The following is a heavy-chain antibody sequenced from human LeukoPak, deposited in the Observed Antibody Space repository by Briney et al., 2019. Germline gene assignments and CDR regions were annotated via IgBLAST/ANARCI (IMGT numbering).Heavy chain of an antibody. CDR2: MNPNSGNT. Sequence: GASVKVSCKASGYTFTSYDINWVRQAIGQGLEWMGWMNPNSGNTGYAQKFQGRVTMTRNTSISTAYMELSSLRSEDTAVYYCARVSITMVRGVPTNWFDPWGQGTLVTVSS. CDR3: ARVSITMVRGVPTNWFDP. D-gene: IGHD3-10*01. J-gene: IGHJ5*02. CDR1: GYTFTSYD. V-gene: IGHV1-8*01.